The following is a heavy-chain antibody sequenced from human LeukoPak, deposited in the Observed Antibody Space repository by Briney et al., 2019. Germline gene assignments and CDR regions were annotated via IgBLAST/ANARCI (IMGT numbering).Heavy chain of an antibody. D-gene: IGHD2-2*02. V-gene: IGHV3-21*01. J-gene: IGHJ3*02. CDR1: GFTFSSYS. CDR2: ISSSSSYI. CDR3: ARVEGYCSSTSCYTRDGHAFDI. Sequence: PGGSLRLSCAASGFTFSSYSMNWVRQAPGKGLEWVSSISSSSSYIYYADSVKGRFTISRDNAKSSLYLQMNSLRAEDTAVYYCARVEGYCSSTSCYTRDGHAFDIWGQGTMVTVSS.